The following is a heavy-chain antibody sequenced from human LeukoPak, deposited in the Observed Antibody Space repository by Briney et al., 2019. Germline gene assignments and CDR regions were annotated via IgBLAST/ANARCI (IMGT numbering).Heavy chain of an antibody. CDR2: ISSSSSYI. J-gene: IGHJ3*02. CDR1: GFTFSDYY. V-gene: IGHV3-11*06. Sequence: GGSLRLSCAASGFTFSDYYMSWIRQAPGKGLEWVSSISSSSSYIYYADSVKGRFTISRDNAKNSLYLQMNSLRAEDTAVYYCARDGDFPSLFDIWGQGTMVTVSS. D-gene: IGHD4-17*01. CDR3: ARDGDFPSLFDI.